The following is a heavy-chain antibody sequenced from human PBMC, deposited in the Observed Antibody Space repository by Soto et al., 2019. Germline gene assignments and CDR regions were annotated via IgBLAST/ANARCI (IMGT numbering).Heavy chain of an antibody. CDR2: ISGSGGST. D-gene: IGHD3-3*01. CDR3: AKDLRVPDFWSGYHDY. Sequence: AGGSLRLSCAASGFTFSSYAMSWVRQAPGKGLEWVSAISGSGGSTYYADSVKGRFTISRDNSKNTLYLQMNSLRAEDTAVYYCAKDLRVPDFWSGYHDYWGQGTLVTVSS. J-gene: IGHJ4*02. CDR1: GFTFSSYA. V-gene: IGHV3-23*01.